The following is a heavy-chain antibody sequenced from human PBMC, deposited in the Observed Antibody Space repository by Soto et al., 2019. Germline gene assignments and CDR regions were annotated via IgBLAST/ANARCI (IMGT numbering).Heavy chain of an antibody. CDR2: IYSGGST. D-gene: IGHD3-22*01. Sequence: EVQLVETGGGLIQPGGSLRLSCAASGFNITNNYMSWVRQAPGKVLEWVSFIYSGGSTYYADSVKGRFSISRDISKNTLFLQMNSLRAEDTAVYYCARSYDSSGYYPGSFDYCCQGTLVSVSS. J-gene: IGHJ4*02. V-gene: IGHV3-53*02. CDR3: ARSYDSSGYYPGSFDY. CDR1: GFNITNNY.